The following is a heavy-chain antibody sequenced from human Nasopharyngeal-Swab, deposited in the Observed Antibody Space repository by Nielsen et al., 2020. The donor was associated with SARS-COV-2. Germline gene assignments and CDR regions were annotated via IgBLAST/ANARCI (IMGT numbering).Heavy chain of an antibody. Sequence: ASVKVSCKASGYSFTSYGISWVRQAPGQGLEWMGWISAYNGNTNYAQKLQGRVTMTTDTSTSTAYMELRSLRSDDTAVYYCARVGVDSSGWYRGDYWGQGTLVTVSS. V-gene: IGHV1-18*01. CDR3: ARVGVDSSGWYRGDY. CDR1: GYSFTSYG. J-gene: IGHJ4*02. D-gene: IGHD6-19*01. CDR2: ISAYNGNT.